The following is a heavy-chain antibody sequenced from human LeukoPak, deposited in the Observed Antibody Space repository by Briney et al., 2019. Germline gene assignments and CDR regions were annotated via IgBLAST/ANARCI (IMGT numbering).Heavy chain of an antibody. J-gene: IGHJ4*02. CDR3: ARDKSYGDRQNC. D-gene: IGHD4-17*01. CDR1: GFTVSSNY. CDR2: IYNDGST. V-gene: IGHV3-53*01. Sequence: PGGSLRLPCAASGFTVSSNYITWVRQAPGKGLEWVSVIYNDGSTYYADSVKGRFTISRDNSQNTVYLQMNSLRAEDTALYYCARDKSYGDRQNCWGQGTLVTVSS.